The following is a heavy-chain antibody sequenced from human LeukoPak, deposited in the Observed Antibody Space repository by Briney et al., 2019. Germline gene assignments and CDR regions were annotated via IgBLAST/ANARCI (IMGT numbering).Heavy chain of an antibody. Sequence: GASVKVSCKASGYTFTGYYMHWVRQAPGQGLEWMGWINPNSGGTNYAQKFQGRVTMTRDTSISTAYMELSRLRSDDTAVYYCAGGGRTYYYDSSGYYYFDYWAREPWSPSPQ. CDR2: INPNSGGT. CDR3: AGGGRTYYYDSSGYYYFDY. V-gene: IGHV1-2*02. CDR1: GYTFTGYY. D-gene: IGHD3-22*01. J-gene: IGHJ4*02.